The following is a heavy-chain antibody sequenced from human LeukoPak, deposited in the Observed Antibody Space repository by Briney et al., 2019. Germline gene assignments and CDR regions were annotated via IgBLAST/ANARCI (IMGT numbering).Heavy chain of an antibody. CDR3: AKDSVTMVRGVMGGAFDI. CDR1: GFTFSSYG. V-gene: IGHV3-30*02. Sequence: PGGSLRLSCAASGFTFSSYGMHWVRQAPGKGLEWVAFIRYDGSNKYYTDSVKGRFTISRDNSKNTLYLKMNSLRAEDTAVYYCAKDSVTMVRGVMGGAFDIWGQGTMVTVSS. D-gene: IGHD3-10*01. CDR2: IRYDGSNK. J-gene: IGHJ3*02.